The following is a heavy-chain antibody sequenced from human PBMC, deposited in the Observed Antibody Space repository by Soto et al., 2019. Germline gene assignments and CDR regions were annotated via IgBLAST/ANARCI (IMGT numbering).Heavy chain of an antibody. D-gene: IGHD6-19*01. CDR3: AKGAVAGTPTSYYYYGMDV. V-gene: IGHV1-69*12. CDR1: GGTFRTYA. CDR2: IIPIFGKV. J-gene: IGHJ6*02. Sequence: QVQLLQSGAEVKKPGSSVRVSCEASGGTFRTYAISWVRQAPGQGLAWIGEIIPIFGKVNYAQKFQGRVTITADESTTTVYMDLRSMTSEDTAVYYCAKGAVAGTPTSYYYYGMDVWGQGTTVTVS.